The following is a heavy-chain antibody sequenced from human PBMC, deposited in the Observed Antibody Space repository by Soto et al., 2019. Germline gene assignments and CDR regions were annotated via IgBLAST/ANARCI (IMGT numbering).Heavy chain of an antibody. D-gene: IGHD3-10*01. V-gene: IGHV4-34*01. CDR2: INHSGST. CDR1: GGSFSGYY. Sequence: SETLSLTRAVYGGSFSGYYWSWIRQPPGKGLEWIGEINHSGSTNYNPSLKSRVTISVDTSKNQFSLKLSSVTAADTAVYYCARSITIRKVMDVWGQGTTVTVSS. CDR3: ARSITIRKVMDV. J-gene: IGHJ6*02.